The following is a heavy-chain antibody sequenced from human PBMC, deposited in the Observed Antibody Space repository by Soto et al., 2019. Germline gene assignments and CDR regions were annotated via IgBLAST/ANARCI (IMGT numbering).Heavy chain of an antibody. Sequence: ASVKVSCKTSGYIFTGHYLHWLRQAPGQGLEWMGWISPNNGDTDYAQKFQGRVTMTRETSMNTAYMDLRGLTFDDTAVYYCARGGSMTVAVKIAFDIWGQGTMVTVSS. CDR2: ISPNNGDT. V-gene: IGHV1-2*02. CDR3: ARGGSMTVAVKIAFDI. CDR1: GYIFTGHY. J-gene: IGHJ3*02. D-gene: IGHD3-22*01.